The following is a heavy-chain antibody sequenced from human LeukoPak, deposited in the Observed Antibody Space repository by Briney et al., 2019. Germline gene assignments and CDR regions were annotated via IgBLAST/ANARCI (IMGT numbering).Heavy chain of an antibody. CDR2: INHSGST. CDR1: GGSFSGYY. D-gene: IGHD3-22*01. J-gene: IGHJ4*02. V-gene: IGHV4-34*01. CDR3: ARAPPYYYDSSGYKIEPFDY. Sequence: SETLSLTCAVYGGSFSGYYWSWIRQPPGKGLEWIGEINHSGSTNYNPSLKSRVTISVDKSKNQFSLKLSSVTAADTAVYYCARAPPYYYDSSGYKIEPFDYWGQGTLVTVSS.